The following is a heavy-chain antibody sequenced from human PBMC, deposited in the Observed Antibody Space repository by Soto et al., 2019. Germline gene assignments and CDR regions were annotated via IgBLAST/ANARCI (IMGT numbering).Heavy chain of an antibody. CDR3: ARDLEPTRYHYDSSGYRPTIDY. D-gene: IGHD3-22*01. V-gene: IGHV1-18*04. Sequence: ASVKVSCKASGYTFTSYGISWVRQAPGQGLEWMGWISAYNGNTNYAQKLQGRVTMTTDTSTSTAYMELRSLRSDDTAVYYCARDLEPTRYHYDSSGYRPTIDYWGQGTLVTVSS. J-gene: IGHJ4*02. CDR1: GYTFTSYG. CDR2: ISAYNGNT.